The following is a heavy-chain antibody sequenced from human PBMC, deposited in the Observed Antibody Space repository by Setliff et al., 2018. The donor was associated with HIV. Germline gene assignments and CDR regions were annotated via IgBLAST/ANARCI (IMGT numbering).Heavy chain of an antibody. CDR3: AGLVVVETAGDVFDL. CDR2: ISQSGDRI. D-gene: IGHD2-15*01. Sequence: PGGSLRLSCAASGFTFNNNAMSWVRQAPGKGLEWVSGISQSGDRIYYADSVRGRFTISRDNSKNSLFLEMNTLRAEDSADYYCAGLVVVETAGDVFDLWGQGTPVTVSS. V-gene: IGHV3-23*01. J-gene: IGHJ3*01. CDR1: GFTFNNNA.